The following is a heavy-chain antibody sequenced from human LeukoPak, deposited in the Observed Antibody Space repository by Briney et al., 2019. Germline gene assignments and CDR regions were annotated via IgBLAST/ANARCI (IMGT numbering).Heavy chain of an antibody. J-gene: IGHJ4*02. CDR2: IYSGGST. D-gene: IGHD3-22*01. CDR3: AAISSGYYSARDY. V-gene: IGHV3-53*01. Sequence: PGGSLRLSCAASGFTVSSNYMSWVRQAPGKGLEWVSVIYSGGSTYYADSVKGRFTISRDNSKNTLYLQMNSLRAEDTAVYYCAAISSGYYSARDYWGQGTLVTVSS. CDR1: GFTVSSNY.